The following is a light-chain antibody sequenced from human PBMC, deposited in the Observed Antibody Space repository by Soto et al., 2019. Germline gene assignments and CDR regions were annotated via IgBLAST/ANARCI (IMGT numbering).Light chain of an antibody. CDR1: SSDVGAYIY. CDR3: SSYAGNNNFV. CDR2: EVN. V-gene: IGLV2-8*01. J-gene: IGLJ1*01. Sequence: QPVLTQPPSASGSPGQSVTISCTGTSSDVGAYIYVSWYQQHPGKAPKLMIYEVNKRPSGVPARFSGSKSGNTASLTVSGLQAEDEADYYCSSYAGNNNFVFGIGTKLTVL.